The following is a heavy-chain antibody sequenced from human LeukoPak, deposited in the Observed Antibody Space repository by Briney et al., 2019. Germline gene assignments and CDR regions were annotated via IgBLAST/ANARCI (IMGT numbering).Heavy chain of an antibody. CDR2: IIISSIYI. V-gene: IGHV3-21*01. J-gene: IGHJ4*02. CDR1: GFTFSSYS. Sequence: PGGSLRLSCAASGFTFSSYSMNWFRQAPGKGLEWFSSIIISSIYIYYADSVKGRFTISRDNAKNSLYLQMNSLRAEDTAVYYCARDFFLGYCSGGSCYRPYYFDYWGQGTLVTVSS. CDR3: ARDFFLGYCSGGSCYRPYYFDY. D-gene: IGHD2-15*01.